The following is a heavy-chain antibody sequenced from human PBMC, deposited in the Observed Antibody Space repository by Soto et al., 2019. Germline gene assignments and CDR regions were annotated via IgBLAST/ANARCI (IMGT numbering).Heavy chain of an antibody. V-gene: IGHV3-23*01. Sequence: SLRLSCVGSGFTFSSYAMSWVRQAPGKGLEWVSAITGSGGTTYYADSMKGRFTISRDNSKSTLYLQMNSLRGEDTAIYYCAKPNLYCSSTSCYDSWGQGTLVTVSS. CDR3: AKPNLYCSSTSCYDS. D-gene: IGHD2-2*01. CDR1: GFTFSSYA. J-gene: IGHJ4*02. CDR2: ITGSGGTT.